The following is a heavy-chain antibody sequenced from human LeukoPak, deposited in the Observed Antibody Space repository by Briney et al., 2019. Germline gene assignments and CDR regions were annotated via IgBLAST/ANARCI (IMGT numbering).Heavy chain of an antibody. D-gene: IGHD3-9*01. V-gene: IGHV2-70*01. CDR1: GFSLSTSGMC. CDR2: IDWDDDK. J-gene: IGHJ4*02. CDR3: ARMVYHDILTGYFFDY. Sequence: SGPALVKPTQTLTLTCTFSGFSLSTSGMCVSWIRQPPGKALEWLAVIDWDDDKYYSTSLKTRLTIFKDTSKNQVVLTMTNMDPVDTATYYCARMVYHDILTGYFFDYWGQGTLVTVSS.